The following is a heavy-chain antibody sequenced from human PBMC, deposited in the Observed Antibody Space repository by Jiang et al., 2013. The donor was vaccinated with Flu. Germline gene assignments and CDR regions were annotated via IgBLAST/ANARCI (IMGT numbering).Heavy chain of an antibody. D-gene: IGHD6-13*01. CDR3: AAGGIAAAGPPTD. Sequence: GAEVKKPGTSVKVSCKASGFTFTSSAVQWVRQARGQRLEWIGWIVVGSGNTNYAQKFQERVTITRDMSTSTAYMELSSLRSEDTAVYYCAAGGIAAAGPPTDWGQGTLGHRLL. V-gene: IGHV1-58*01. CDR1: GFTFTSSA. J-gene: IGHJ4*02. CDR2: IVVGSGNT.